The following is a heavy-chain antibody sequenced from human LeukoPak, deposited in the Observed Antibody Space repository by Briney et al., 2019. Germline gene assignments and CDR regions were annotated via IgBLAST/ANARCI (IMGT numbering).Heavy chain of an antibody. Sequence: SETLSLTCTVSGGSISSSSYNWGWIRQPPGKGLEWIGSMSYSGTTYYNPSLKSRLTVSLDTSKNQFSLKLSSVTAADTAVYYCARSSYYYGADALDIWGQGTTVTVSS. CDR3: ARSSYYYGADALDI. V-gene: IGHV4-39*07. J-gene: IGHJ3*02. CDR1: GGSISSSSYN. D-gene: IGHD3-10*01. CDR2: MSYSGTT.